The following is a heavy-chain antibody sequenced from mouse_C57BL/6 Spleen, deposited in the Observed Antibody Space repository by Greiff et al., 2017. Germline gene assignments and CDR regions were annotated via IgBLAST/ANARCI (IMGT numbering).Heavy chain of an antibody. J-gene: IGHJ4*01. CDR1: GFSFTSYG. D-gene: IGHD1-1*01. Sequence: VQLKESGPGLVAPSQSLSITCTVTGFSFTSYGVSWVRQSPGQGLEWLGVIWGDGSTNYHSALLSRLSISKDNSTRQVFLKQNNLQTDDTATYYYAKPGSSYATGYWYARDYWGQGTTVTVSS. CDR2: IWGDGST. CDR3: AKPGSSYATGYWYARDY. V-gene: IGHV2-3*01.